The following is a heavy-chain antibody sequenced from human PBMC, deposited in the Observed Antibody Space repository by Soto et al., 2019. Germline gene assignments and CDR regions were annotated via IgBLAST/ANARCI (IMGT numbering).Heavy chain of an antibody. Sequence: EVQLVESGGGLVQPGGSVRLSCAASGFTFSSYWMHWVRQAPGKGLMWVSRIHNDGSTTRYADSVKGRFTISRDNAKNTLYLQMSSLRVEDTAVYYCARYNLNSYWGQGTLVTVSS. V-gene: IGHV3-74*01. D-gene: IGHD1-7*01. CDR2: IHNDGSTT. CDR1: GFTFSSYW. CDR3: ARYNLNSY. J-gene: IGHJ4*01.